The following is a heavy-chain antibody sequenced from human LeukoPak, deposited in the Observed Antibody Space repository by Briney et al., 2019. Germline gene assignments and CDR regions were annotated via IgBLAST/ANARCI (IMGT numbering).Heavy chain of an antibody. CDR3: AKDPMVRGSTYDY. J-gene: IGHJ4*02. CDR1: GFTFSTYA. Sequence: GGSLRLSCAASGFTFSTYAVTWVRQAPGKGLEWVSAIGPSGRSTYYADSVRGRFTISRDNSKNTLYLQMNSLRAEDTAIYYCAKDPMVRGSTYDYWGQGTLVTVSS. CDR2: IGPSGRST. D-gene: IGHD3-10*01. V-gene: IGHV3-23*01.